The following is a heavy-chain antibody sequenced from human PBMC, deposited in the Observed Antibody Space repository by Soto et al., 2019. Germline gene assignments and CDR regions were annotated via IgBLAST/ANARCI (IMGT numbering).Heavy chain of an antibody. CDR3: ASAGYCSSTSCSEAFEI. CDR2: INAGNGNT. V-gene: IGHV1-3*01. Sequence: QVQFVQSGAELKKPGASVKVSCKASGYTFTNYAMHWVRQAPGQRLEWMGWINAGNGNTKYSQKFQGRVTITRDTAARTAYVELTSLRSDDTAVYYCASAGYCSSTSCSEAFEIWGQGTVVTVSS. CDR1: GYTFTNYA. J-gene: IGHJ3*02. D-gene: IGHD2-2*01.